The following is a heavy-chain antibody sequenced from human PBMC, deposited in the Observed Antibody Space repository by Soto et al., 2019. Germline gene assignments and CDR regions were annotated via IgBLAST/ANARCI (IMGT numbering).Heavy chain of an antibody. CDR1: GGSISSGGYS. J-gene: IGHJ4*02. CDR2: IYHSGST. Sequence: SETLSLTCAVSGGSISSGGYSWSWIRQPPGKGLEWIGYIYHSGSTYYNPSLKSRVTISVDRSKNQFSLKLSSVTAADTAVYYCATGPPSGYWGQGTLVTVSS. CDR3: ATGPPSGY. V-gene: IGHV4-30-2*01.